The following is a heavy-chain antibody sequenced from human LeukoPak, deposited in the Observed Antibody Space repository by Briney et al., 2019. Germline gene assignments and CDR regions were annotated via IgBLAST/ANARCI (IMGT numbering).Heavy chain of an antibody. Sequence: GGSLRLSCAASGFTVNSNYMTWVRQAPGKGLEWVSVIYSGGSTYYADSVRGRFTISRDNSKNTLYLQMNTLRTEDTAVYYCARGLQWLVDWGQGTLVTVSS. CDR3: ARGLQWLVD. D-gene: IGHD3-3*01. V-gene: IGHV3-66*02. CDR1: GFTVNSNY. CDR2: IYSGGST. J-gene: IGHJ4*02.